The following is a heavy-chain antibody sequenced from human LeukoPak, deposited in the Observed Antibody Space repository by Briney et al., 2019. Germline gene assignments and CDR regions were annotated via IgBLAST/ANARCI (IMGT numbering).Heavy chain of an antibody. V-gene: IGHV4-4*07. CDR3: ARSPILDDFWSGYYHYFDY. CDR2: IYTSGST. D-gene: IGHD3-3*01. CDR1: RGSISSYY. Sequence: SETLSLTCTVSRGSISSYYWSWIRQPAGKGLEWIGRIYTSGSTNYNPSLKSRVTMSVDTSKNQFSLKLSSVTAADTAVYYCARSPILDDFWSGYYHYFDYWGQGTLVTVSS. J-gene: IGHJ4*02.